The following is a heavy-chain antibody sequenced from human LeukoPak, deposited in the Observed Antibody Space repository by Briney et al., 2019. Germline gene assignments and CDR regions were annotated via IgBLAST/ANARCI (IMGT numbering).Heavy chain of an antibody. D-gene: IGHD3-16*01. CDR3: VRDPGWGAFDI. J-gene: IGHJ3*02. CDR1: GSTFSNFW. Sequence: GGSLRLSCAASGSTFSNFWMSWVRQAPGKGLEWVAIINPDGSTTGYVDSVKGRFTISRGNAKDSLCLQLNSLRAEDTAVYYCVRDPGWGAFDIWGQGTMVTVSS. CDR2: INPDGSTT. V-gene: IGHV3-7*01.